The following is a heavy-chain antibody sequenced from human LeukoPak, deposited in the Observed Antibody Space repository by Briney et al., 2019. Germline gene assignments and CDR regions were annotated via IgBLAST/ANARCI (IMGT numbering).Heavy chain of an antibody. Sequence: GGSPRLSCTASGFTFKNFAMSWVRQPPGKGLEWVSTISAVDDNTYYADSVKGRFTISRDNSKNTLYLQMNSLRAEDTAVYYCAKHLWRDLLWFGEGYYFGSWGQGTLVTVSS. CDR1: GFTFKNFA. D-gene: IGHD3-10*01. V-gene: IGHV3-23*01. J-gene: IGHJ4*02. CDR3: AKHLWRDLLWFGEGYYFGS. CDR2: ISAVDDNT.